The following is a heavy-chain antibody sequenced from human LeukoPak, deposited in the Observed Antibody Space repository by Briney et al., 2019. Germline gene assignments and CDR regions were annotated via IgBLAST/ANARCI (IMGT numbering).Heavy chain of an antibody. D-gene: IGHD5-12*01. V-gene: IGHV1-69*06. Sequence: SVKVSCKASGYTFTDYYIHWVRQAPGQGLEWMGGIIPIFGTANYAQKFQGRVTITADKSTSTAYMELSSLRSEDTAVYYCASSGEDIVATKRANAFDIWGQGTMVTVSS. CDR1: GYTFTDYY. CDR3: ASSGEDIVATKRANAFDI. J-gene: IGHJ3*02. CDR2: IIPIFGTA.